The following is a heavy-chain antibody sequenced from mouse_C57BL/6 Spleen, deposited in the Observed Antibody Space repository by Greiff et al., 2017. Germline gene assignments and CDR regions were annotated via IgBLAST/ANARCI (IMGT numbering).Heavy chain of an antibody. CDR2: ILPGSGST. V-gene: IGHV1-9*01. D-gene: IGHD1-1*01. Sequence: VQLQQSGAELMKPGASVKLSCKATGYTFTGYWIEWVKQRPGHGLEWIGEILPGSGSTNYNEKFKGKATFTADTSSNTAYMQLSSLTTEDSAIYCGARGPSTVGNYYAMDYWGQGTSVTVSS. J-gene: IGHJ4*01. CDR3: ARGPSTVGNYYAMDY. CDR1: GYTFTGYW.